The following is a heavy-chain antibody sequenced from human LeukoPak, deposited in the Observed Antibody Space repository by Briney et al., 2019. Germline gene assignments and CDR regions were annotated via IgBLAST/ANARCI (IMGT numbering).Heavy chain of an antibody. J-gene: IGHJ5*02. D-gene: IGHD2-15*01. CDR2: INHSGST. V-gene: IGHV4-34*01. CDR1: GGSFSGYY. CDR3: ARGPGYCSGGSCYSGWFDP. Sequence: SETLFLTCAVYGGSFSGYYWSWIRQPPGKGLEWIGEINHSGSTNYNPSLKSRVTISVDTSKNQFSLKLSSVTAADTAVYYCARGPGYCSGGSCYSGWFDPWGQGTLVTVSS.